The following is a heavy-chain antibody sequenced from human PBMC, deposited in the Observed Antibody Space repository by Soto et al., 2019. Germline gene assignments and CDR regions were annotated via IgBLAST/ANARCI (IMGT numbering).Heavy chain of an antibody. D-gene: IGHD3-10*01. Sequence: EVQLLESGGGLVQPGGSLRLSCAASGFTFSSYAMSWVRQAPGKGLEWVSAISGSGGSTYYADSVKGRFTISRDNSENTLYLQMNSLRAEDTAVYYCAKDYYGSGSYFYYYYYMDVWGKGTTVTVSS. J-gene: IGHJ6*03. V-gene: IGHV3-23*01. CDR2: ISGSGGST. CDR3: AKDYYGSGSYFYYYYYMDV. CDR1: GFTFSSYA.